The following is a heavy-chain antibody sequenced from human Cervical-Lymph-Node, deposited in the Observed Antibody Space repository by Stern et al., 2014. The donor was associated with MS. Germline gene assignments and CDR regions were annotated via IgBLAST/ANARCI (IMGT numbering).Heavy chain of an antibody. CDR2: IRWKARNYAT. V-gene: IGHV3-73*01. CDR3: TPASAI. J-gene: IGHJ3*02. Sequence: EVQLVESGGGLVLPGGSLKLSWVVSGLSFSGAAVHWVRQAAGKGLEWVGRIRWKARNYATSYAASVKGRFTISRSDSENTAYLLMNSLRSEDTAIYYCTPASAIWGQGTVVTVSS. CDR1: GLSFSGAA.